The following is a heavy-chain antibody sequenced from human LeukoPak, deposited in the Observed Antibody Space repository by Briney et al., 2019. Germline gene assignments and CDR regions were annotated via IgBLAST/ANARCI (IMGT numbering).Heavy chain of an antibody. V-gene: IGHV4-30-4*01. J-gene: IGHJ5*02. CDR2: IYYSGST. Sequence: SETLSLTCTVSGGSISSGDYYRSWIRQPPGKGLEWIGYIYYSGSTDYIPSLKSRVTISVDTSKNQFSLRLSSVTAADTAVYYCARGHKFDPWGQGTLVTVSS. CDR3: ARGHKFDP. CDR1: GGSISSGDYY.